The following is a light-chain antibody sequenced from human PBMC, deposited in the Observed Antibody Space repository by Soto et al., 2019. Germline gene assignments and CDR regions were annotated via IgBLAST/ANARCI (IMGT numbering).Light chain of an antibody. V-gene: IGLV3-21*02. CDR3: QVWDSSSDSYV. CDR2: DDS. CDR1: NIGSKS. Sequence: SYELTQPPSVSVAPGQTARITCGGTNIGSKSVHWYQQKPGQAPVLVVYDDSDRPSGIPERFSGSNSGNTATLTISRVEAGDEADYYCQVWDSSSDSYVFGTGTQLTVL. J-gene: IGLJ1*01.